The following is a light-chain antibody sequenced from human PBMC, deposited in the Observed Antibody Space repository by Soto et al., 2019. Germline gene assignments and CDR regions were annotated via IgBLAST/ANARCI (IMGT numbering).Light chain of an antibody. J-gene: IGKJ5*01. CDR3: RQYGSSIT. CDR2: AAS. Sequence: EIVLTQSPGTLSLSPGERATLSCRASQSVSSSYLAWYQQKPGQAPRLLIYAASSRATGIPDRFSGSGSGTDFTLTINRLEPEDFAVYYCRQYGSSITFGQGTRLEIK. V-gene: IGKV3-20*01. CDR1: QSVSSSY.